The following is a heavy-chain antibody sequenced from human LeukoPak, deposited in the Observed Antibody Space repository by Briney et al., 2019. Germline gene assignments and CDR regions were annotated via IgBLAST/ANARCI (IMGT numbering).Heavy chain of an antibody. V-gene: IGHV3-20*04. Sequence: GGTLRLSCATSGFTFVDYGLSWVRRAPGKGLEWLCAINYNGAITDYADSVKGRFTISRDNAKNSLYLRMDSLRAGDTALYYCARDRLGPSFSVSHFDLWGRGTLVTVSS. CDR1: GFTFVDYG. CDR2: INYNGAIT. D-gene: IGHD3-3*02. CDR3: ARDRLGPSFSVSHFDL. J-gene: IGHJ4*02.